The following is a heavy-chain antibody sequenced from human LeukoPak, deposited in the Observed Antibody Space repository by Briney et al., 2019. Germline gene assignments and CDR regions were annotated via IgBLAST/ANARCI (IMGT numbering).Heavy chain of an antibody. V-gene: IGHV4-59*01. J-gene: IGHJ4*02. D-gene: IGHD1-26*01. CDR1: GGSISSYY. Sequence: SETLSLTCTVSGGSISSYYWSWLRQPPGKGLEWLGYIYYSGSTNYNPSLKSRVTISVDTSKTHFSLTLSSVTAADTAVYYCARVGGGSYYRHFDYWGQGILVTVSS. CDR2: IYYSGST. CDR3: ARVGGGSYYRHFDY.